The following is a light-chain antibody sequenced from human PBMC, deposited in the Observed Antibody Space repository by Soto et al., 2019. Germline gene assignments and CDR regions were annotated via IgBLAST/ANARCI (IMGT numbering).Light chain of an antibody. Sequence: EIVLTQSPGTLSLSPGERATLSCRASQSATSGYLAWYQQQPNQAPRLLIYGASYRATGIPDRFSGGGSGTEFTLTISNLQSEDFAAYYCQQYGSSPITFGPGTKVDIK. V-gene: IGKV3-20*01. CDR3: QQYGSSPIT. J-gene: IGKJ3*01. CDR2: GAS. CDR1: QSATSGY.